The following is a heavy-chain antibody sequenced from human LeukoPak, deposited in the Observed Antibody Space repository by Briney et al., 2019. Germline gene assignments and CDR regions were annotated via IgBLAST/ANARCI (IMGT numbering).Heavy chain of an antibody. CDR2: IYYSGST. D-gene: IGHD5-12*01. CDR3: ARVTGYMVEDYFDY. J-gene: IGHJ4*02. Sequence: GSLRLSCTVSGFTVSSNSMSWVRQAPGKGLEWIGYIYYSGSTNYNPSLKSRVTISVDTSKNQFSLRLSSVTAADTAVYYCARVTGYMVEDYFDYWGQGTMVTVSS. CDR1: GFTVSSNS. V-gene: IGHV4-59*02.